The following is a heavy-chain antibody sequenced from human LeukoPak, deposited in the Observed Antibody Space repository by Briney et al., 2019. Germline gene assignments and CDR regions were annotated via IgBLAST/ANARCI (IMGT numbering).Heavy chain of an antibody. Sequence: SETLSLTCTVSGGSISSYYWNWIRQPPGKGLEWIGCIYYSGSTYYNPSLKSRVTISVDMSKSQFSLRLTSVTAADTAVYYCARKNDFEIWGQGTLVTVSS. CDR2: IYYSGST. J-gene: IGHJ3*02. D-gene: IGHD2/OR15-2a*01. CDR1: GGSISSYY. V-gene: IGHV4-59*01. CDR3: ARKNDFEI.